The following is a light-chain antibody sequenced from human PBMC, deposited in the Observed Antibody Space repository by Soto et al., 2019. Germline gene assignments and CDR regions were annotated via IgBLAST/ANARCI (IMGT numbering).Light chain of an antibody. J-gene: IGKJ4*02. CDR3: QQYGSPLT. V-gene: IGKV3-20*01. Sequence: EIVLTQSPGTLSFSPGERATLSCRASQSVSSSYLAWYQQKPGQAPRLLIYGASSRATGIPDRFSGSGSGTDFTLTISRLETEDFAVYDCQQYGSPLTFGGGTKVDIX. CDR1: QSVSSSY. CDR2: GAS.